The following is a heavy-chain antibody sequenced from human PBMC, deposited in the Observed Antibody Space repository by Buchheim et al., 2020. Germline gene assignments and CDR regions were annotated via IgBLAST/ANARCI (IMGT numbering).Heavy chain of an antibody. Sequence: EVQLVESGGGLVQPGGSLRLSCAASGFIFSNYWMHWVRQAPGKGLVWVSQINSDGSDSTYADSVKGRVTISRDNAKNTLYLQMNSLRGEDTAVYYCARDYYGVDYWGQGTL. CDR3: ARDYYGVDY. CDR1: GFIFSNYW. V-gene: IGHV3-74*01. D-gene: IGHD3-10*01. CDR2: INSDGSDS. J-gene: IGHJ4*02.